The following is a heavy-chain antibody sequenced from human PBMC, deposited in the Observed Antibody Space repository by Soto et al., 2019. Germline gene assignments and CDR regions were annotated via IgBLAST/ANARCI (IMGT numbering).Heavy chain of an antibody. V-gene: IGHV4-59*08. CDR2: IYYTGTT. D-gene: IGHD2-2*01. CDR3: ARAARAVLVPAARNWFDP. CDR1: YASINNYH. Sequence: SETLSLTCTVSYASINNYHWTWIRQTPGKGLEWIAYIYYTGTTNFNPSLKSRVTISMDTSKSQFSLNLRSVTASDTAVYYCARAARAVLVPAARNWFDPWGKGTLVTVSS. J-gene: IGHJ5*02.